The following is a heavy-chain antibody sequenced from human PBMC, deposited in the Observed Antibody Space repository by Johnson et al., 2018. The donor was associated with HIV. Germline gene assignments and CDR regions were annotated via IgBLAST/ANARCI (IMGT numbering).Heavy chain of an antibody. Sequence: VQLVESGGGLVQPGGSLRLSCAASGFTFDDYGMSWVRQAPGKGLEWVSGINWNGGSTGYADSVTGRFSISRDNAKNCLYLQMNSLRAEDTAVYYCARDLDYYDSSGYQAISYAFDIWGQGTMVTVSS. CDR3: ARDLDYYDSSGYQAISYAFDI. CDR1: GFTFDDYG. J-gene: IGHJ3*02. CDR2: INWNGGST. D-gene: IGHD3-22*01. V-gene: IGHV3-20*04.